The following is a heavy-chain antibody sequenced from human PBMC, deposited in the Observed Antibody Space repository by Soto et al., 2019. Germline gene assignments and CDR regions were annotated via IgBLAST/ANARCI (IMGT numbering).Heavy chain of an antibody. J-gene: IGHJ6*02. CDR1: GYSFTSYW. V-gene: IGHV5-10-1*01. CDR2: IDPSDSYT. Sequence: PGESLKISCKGSGYSFTSYWISWVRQMPGKGLEWMGRIDPSDSYTNYSPSFQGHVTISADKSISTAYLQWSSLKASDTAMYYCARGATSQLNYYYGMDVWGQGTTVTV. CDR3: ARGATSQLNYYYGMDV. D-gene: IGHD1-26*01.